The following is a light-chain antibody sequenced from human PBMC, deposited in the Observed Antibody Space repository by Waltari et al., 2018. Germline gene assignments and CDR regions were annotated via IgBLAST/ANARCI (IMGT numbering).Light chain of an antibody. CDR3: QAWDSSTVV. Sequence: SYELTQPPSVSVSPGQTASITCSGDKLGEKYACWYQQKPGQSPVLVMYQDSKGPSGIPERFSGSNSGNTATLTISGTQAMDEADYYCQAWDSSTVVFGGGTKLTVL. J-gene: IGLJ2*01. CDR2: QDS. V-gene: IGLV3-1*01. CDR1: KLGEKY.